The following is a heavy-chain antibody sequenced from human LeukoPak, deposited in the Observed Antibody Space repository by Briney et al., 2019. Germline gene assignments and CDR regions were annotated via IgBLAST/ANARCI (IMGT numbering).Heavy chain of an antibody. D-gene: IGHD4-11*01. CDR3: AKHSHYSNFEYFHH. Sequence: GGSLRLSCAASGFTFSGYAMSWVRQAPGKGLEWVSVISGSGGSTSYAVSVKGRFTISRDNSKNTQNLQMNSLRAEDTAVDFCAKHSHYSNFEYFHHWGQGSLVTVSS. CDR1: GFTFSGYA. J-gene: IGHJ1*01. V-gene: IGHV3-23*01. CDR2: ISGSGGST.